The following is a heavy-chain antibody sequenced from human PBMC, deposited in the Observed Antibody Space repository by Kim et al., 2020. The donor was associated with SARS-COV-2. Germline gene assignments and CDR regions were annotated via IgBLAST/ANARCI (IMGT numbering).Heavy chain of an antibody. V-gene: IGHV3-7*01. J-gene: IGHJ4*02. CDR1: GFTFSTYW. Sequence: GGSLRLSCAASGFTFSTYWMSWVRQAPGKGLEWVAEINVDGSEKFYVDSVKGRFTISRDNDKNSVYLQMDSLRAEDTAIYYCAGGGRGRRGGQGTLVTVSS. D-gene: IGHD3-16*01. CDR2: INVDGSEK. CDR3: AGGGRGRR.